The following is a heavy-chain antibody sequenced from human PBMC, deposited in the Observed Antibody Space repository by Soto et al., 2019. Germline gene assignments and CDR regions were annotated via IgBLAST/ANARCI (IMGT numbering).Heavy chain of an antibody. Sequence: GRSLRLSCAASGFSVRSNYLSWVRKAPGKGLEWVSEIYPNENTNDADSVRGRFTISRDNSDNTVYLNMNTLTAEDTAVYYCARQWGRDYFDYWGQGTLVTVCS. V-gene: IGHV3-53*01. CDR2: IYPNENT. CDR3: ARQWGRDYFDY. CDR1: GFSVRSNY. D-gene: IGHD3-16*01. J-gene: IGHJ4*02.